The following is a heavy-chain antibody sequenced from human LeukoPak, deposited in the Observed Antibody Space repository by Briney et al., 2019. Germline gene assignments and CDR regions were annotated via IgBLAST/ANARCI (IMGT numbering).Heavy chain of an antibody. CDR3: ARLGYSSSWYKIDY. CDR2: IYSSGST. Sequence: SETLSLTCTVSGGSISSYHWSWIRQPPGKGLEWIGYIYSSGSTNYNPSLESRVTISGDTSKNQSSLKLSSVTAADTAVYYCARLGYSSSWYKIDYWGQGTLVTVSS. CDR1: GGSISSYH. J-gene: IGHJ4*02. V-gene: IGHV4-59*08. D-gene: IGHD6-13*01.